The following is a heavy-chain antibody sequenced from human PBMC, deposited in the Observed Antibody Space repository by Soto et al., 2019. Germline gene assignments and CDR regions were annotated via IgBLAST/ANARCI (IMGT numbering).Heavy chain of an antibody. D-gene: IGHD3-22*01. CDR1: GFTFSSYG. CDR3: AKLPTTYYYDSRDGAFDI. CDR2: ISYDGSNK. V-gene: IGHV3-30*18. Sequence: GGSLRLSCAASGFTFSSYGMHWVRQAPGKGLEWVAVISYDGSNKYYADSVKGRFTISRDNSKNTLYLQMNSLRAEDTAVYYCAKLPTTYYYDSRDGAFDIWGQGTMVTVSS. J-gene: IGHJ3*02.